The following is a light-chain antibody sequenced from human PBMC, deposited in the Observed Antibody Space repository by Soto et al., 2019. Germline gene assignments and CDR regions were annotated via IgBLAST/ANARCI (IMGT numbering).Light chain of an antibody. J-gene: IGLJ2*01. Sequence: QSVLTQPASVSGSPGQSITISCTGSSSDVGGYNYVSWYQQHPGKAPKLMIHEVSNRPSGVSNRFSGSKSGNTASLTISGIQAEDEADYYCSSYTSSGTPVVFGGGTKVTVL. CDR2: EVS. CDR3: SSYTSSGTPVV. CDR1: SSDVGGYNY. V-gene: IGLV2-14*01.